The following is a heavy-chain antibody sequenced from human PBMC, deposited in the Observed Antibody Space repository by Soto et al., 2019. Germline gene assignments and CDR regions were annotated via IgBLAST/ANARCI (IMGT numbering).Heavy chain of an antibody. J-gene: IGHJ3*02. CDR2: ISSSGSTI. CDR3: AKLLAEEYRLDDCFDI. Sequence: PGGSLRLSCAASGFTFSSYEMNWVRQAPGKGLEWVSYISSSGSTIYYADSVKGRFTISRDNAKNSLYLQMNSLRAEDTAVYYCAKLLAEEYRLDDCFDIWGQGTMVTVSS. D-gene: IGHD3-3*01. CDR1: GFTFSSYE. V-gene: IGHV3-48*03.